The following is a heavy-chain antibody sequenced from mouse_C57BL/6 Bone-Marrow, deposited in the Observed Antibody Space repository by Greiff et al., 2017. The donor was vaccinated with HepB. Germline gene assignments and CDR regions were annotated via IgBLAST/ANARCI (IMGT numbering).Heavy chain of an antibody. CDR1: GFTFSDYG. J-gene: IGHJ1*03. V-gene: IGHV5-17*01. CDR3: AKSMVTTRYWYFDV. Sequence: EVKLVESGGGLVKPGGSLKLSCAASGFTFSDYGMHWVRQAPEKGLEWVAYISSGSSTIYYADTVKGRFTISRDNAKNTLFLQMTSLRSEDTAMYYCAKSMVTTRYWYFDVWGTGTTVTVSS. D-gene: IGHD2-2*01. CDR2: ISSGSSTI.